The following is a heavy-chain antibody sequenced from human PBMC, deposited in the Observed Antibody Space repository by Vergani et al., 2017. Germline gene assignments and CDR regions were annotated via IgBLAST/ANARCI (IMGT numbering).Heavy chain of an antibody. CDR2: INHSGST. CDR1: GGSFSGYY. CDR3: ARVQELYDFWSGYRVRYYYYMDV. Sequence: QVQLQQWGAGLLKPSETLSLTCAVSGGSFSGYYWSWTRKPPGKGLEWIGEINHSGSTNYNPSLKSRVTISVDTSTNQFSLKLSSVTAAGTAVYYCARVQELYDFWSGYRVRYYYYMDVWGKGTSVTVSS. V-gene: IGHV4-34*01. J-gene: IGHJ6*03. D-gene: IGHD3-3*01.